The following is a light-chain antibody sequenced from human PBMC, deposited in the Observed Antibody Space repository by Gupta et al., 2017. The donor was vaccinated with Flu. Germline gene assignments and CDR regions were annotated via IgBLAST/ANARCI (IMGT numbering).Light chain of an antibody. Sequence: GTGLWWPGEGATLSSGSSGGVMCGSLGWYQQKPGQARRLLIDGLSKRASGIPDRFSGSGCGTDYTLTIGRLEHEECAVYYCLQGTCSSWKCGRGTKMEDK. V-gene: IGKV3-20*01. J-gene: IGKJ1*01. CDR3: LQGTCSSWK. CDR1: GGVMCGS. CDR2: GLS.